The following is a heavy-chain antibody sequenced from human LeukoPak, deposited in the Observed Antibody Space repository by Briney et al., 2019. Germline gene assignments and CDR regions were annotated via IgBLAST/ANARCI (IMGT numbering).Heavy chain of an antibody. J-gene: IGHJ4*02. CDR2: ISSSGRYT. V-gene: IGHV3-21*01. Sequence: GGSLRLSCAASGFTLSTYTMNWVRQAPGKGLEWVSSISSSGRYTYYSDSIKGRFTISRDNAKNSLYLQMNSLRAEDTAVYYCASEVRLVPDYWGQGTLVTVSS. CDR1: GFTLSTYT. D-gene: IGHD6-19*01. CDR3: ASEVRLVPDY.